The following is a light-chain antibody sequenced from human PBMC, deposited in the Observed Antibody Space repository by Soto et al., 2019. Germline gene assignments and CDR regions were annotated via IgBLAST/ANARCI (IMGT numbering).Light chain of an antibody. CDR3: SSYTTSNTRQIV. V-gene: IGLV2-14*01. J-gene: IGLJ1*01. Sequence: QSVLTQPASVSGSPGQSITISCTGTSSDVGGYNYVSWYQQHPGKAPKFMIYDVSNRPSGVSNRFSGSKSGNTVSLTISGLQAEDEADYYCSSYTTSNTRQIVFGTGTKVTV. CDR1: SSDVGGYNY. CDR2: DVS.